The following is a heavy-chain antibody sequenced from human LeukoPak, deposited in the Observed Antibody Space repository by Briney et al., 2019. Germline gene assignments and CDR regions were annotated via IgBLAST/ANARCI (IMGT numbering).Heavy chain of an antibody. D-gene: IGHD1-26*01. V-gene: IGHV3-66*02. J-gene: IGHJ4*02. CDR3: ARERSGSYYTFEY. CDR1: GFTVSSSF. CDR2: IYSGGTT. Sequence: PGGSLRLSCVASGFTVSSSFMSWVRQPPGKGLEWVALIYSGGTTHYADAVKGRFTIARDTSKNTVYLQMNSLRAEDTAVYYCARERSGSYYTFEYWGLGALVTVSS.